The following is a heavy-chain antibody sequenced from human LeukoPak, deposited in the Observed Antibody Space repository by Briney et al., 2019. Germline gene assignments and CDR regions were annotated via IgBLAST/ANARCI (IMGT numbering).Heavy chain of an antibody. CDR3: AKDRRVYNWNDASCFDY. D-gene: IGHD1-20*01. CDR2: ISGSGGST. V-gene: IGHV3-23*01. Sequence: GGSLRLSCAASGFTFSSYAMSWVRQAPGKGLEWVSAISGSGGSTYYADSVKGRFTISRDNSKNTLYLQMNSLRAEDTAVYYCAKDRRVYNWNDASCFDYWGQGTLVTVSS. CDR1: GFTFSSYA. J-gene: IGHJ4*02.